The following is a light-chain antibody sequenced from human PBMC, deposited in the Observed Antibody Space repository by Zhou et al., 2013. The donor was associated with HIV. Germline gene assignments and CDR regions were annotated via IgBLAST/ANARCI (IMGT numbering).Light chain of an antibody. V-gene: IGKV1-5*03. Sequence: DIQMTQSPSTLSASVGDRVTITCRASQSINAWLAWYQQKPGKAPKLLIYKASNLKSGVPIRFSGSGSGTEFTLTISSLQPDDFATYYCQQYNNYLTFGGGTKVEIK. J-gene: IGKJ4*01. CDR2: KAS. CDR3: QQYNNYLT. CDR1: QSINAW.